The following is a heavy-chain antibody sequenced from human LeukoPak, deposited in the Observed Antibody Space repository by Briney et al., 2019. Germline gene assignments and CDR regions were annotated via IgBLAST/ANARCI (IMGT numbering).Heavy chain of an antibody. CDR1: GFTFSSYG. Sequence: GGSLRLSYAASGFTFSSYGTHWVRQAPGKGLEWVAVIWYDGSNKCYADSVKGRFTISRDNSKNTLYLQMNSLRAEDTAVYYCAKAWGWGPGYFDYWGQGTLVTVSS. D-gene: IGHD3-16*01. CDR3: AKAWGWGPGYFDY. J-gene: IGHJ4*02. V-gene: IGHV3-33*06. CDR2: IWYDGSNK.